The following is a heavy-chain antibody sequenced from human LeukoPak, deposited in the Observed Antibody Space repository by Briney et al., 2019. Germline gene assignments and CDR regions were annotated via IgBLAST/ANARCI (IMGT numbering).Heavy chain of an antibody. CDR2: IDPSSTYI. J-gene: IGHJ4*02. D-gene: IGHD2-2*01. V-gene: IGHV3-21*04. Sequence: GGSLRLSCAASGFTFRSYSMNWVRQAPGKGLEWVSAIDPSSTYIYYADSVKGRFTISRDNAENSLYLQMNSLRFEDTAVYYCARAPTVLVGYCSSSSCQADYWGQGTLVTVPS. CDR3: ARAPTVLVGYCSSSSCQADY. CDR1: GFTFRSYS.